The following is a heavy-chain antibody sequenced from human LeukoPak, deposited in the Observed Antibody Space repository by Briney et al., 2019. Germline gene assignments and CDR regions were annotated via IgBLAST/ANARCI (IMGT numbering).Heavy chain of an antibody. V-gene: IGHV4-39*07. Sequence: SETLSLTCTVSGGSISSSSYYWGWIRQPPGKGLEWIGSIYYSGSTYYNPSLKSRVTISVDTSKNQFSLKLSSVTAADTAVYYCARDWNRRDGYNLPFDYWGQGTLVTVPS. CDR3: ARDWNRRDGYNLPFDY. CDR2: IYYSGST. J-gene: IGHJ4*02. CDR1: GGSISSSSYY. D-gene: IGHD5-24*01.